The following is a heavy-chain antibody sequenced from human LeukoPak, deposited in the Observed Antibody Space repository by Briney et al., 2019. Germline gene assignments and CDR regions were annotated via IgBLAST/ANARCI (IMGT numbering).Heavy chain of an antibody. Sequence: ASMKVSCKASGYTFTGYYMHWVRQAPGQGLEWMGWINPNSGGTNYAQKFQGRVTMTRDTSISTAYMELSRLRSDDTAVYYCARDYDSSGDFDYWGQGTLVTVSS. CDR2: INPNSGGT. CDR1: GYTFTGYY. J-gene: IGHJ4*02. CDR3: ARDYDSSGDFDY. D-gene: IGHD3-22*01. V-gene: IGHV1-2*02.